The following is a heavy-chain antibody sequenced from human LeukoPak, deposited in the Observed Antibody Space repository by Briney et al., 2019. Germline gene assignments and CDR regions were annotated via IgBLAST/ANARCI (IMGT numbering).Heavy chain of an antibody. V-gene: IGHV1-18*01. J-gene: IGHJ6*03. CDR1: GYTFTSYG. D-gene: IGHD2-2*02. CDR3: AREGIVVVPAAIMNYYYYMDV. CDR2: ISAYNGNT. Sequence: ASVKVSCKASGYTFTSYGISWVRQAPGQGLEWMGWISAYNGNTNYAQKLQGRVTMTTDTSTSTAYMELRSLRSDDTAVYYCAREGIVVVPAAIMNYYYYMDVWGKGTTVTVSS.